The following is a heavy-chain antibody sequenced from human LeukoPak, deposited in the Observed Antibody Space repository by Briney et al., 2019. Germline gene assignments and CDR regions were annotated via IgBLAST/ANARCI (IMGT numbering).Heavy chain of an antibody. CDR1: GGSFSGYY. CDR2: INHSGST. CDR3: ARGRGSGSYFPYYFDY. J-gene: IGHJ4*02. V-gene: IGHV4-34*01. D-gene: IGHD3-10*01. Sequence: SETLSLTCAVYGGSFSGYYWSWIRQPPGKGLEWIGEINHSGSTNFNPSLKSRVTISVDTSKNQFSLRLSSVTAADTAVYYCARGRGSGSYFPYYFDYWGQGTLVTVSS.